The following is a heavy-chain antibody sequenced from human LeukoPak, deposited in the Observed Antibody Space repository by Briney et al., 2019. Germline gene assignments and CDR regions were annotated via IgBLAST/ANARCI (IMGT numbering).Heavy chain of an antibody. Sequence: GALRLSCAASGFTFSDYYMAWIRQAPGKGLEWVSYISSGSSYTNYADSVKGRFTISRDNAKNSLYLQMNSLRAKDAAVYYCARELRDSSGWLFDYWGQGTLVTVSS. J-gene: IGHJ4*02. CDR1: GFTFSDYY. D-gene: IGHD6-19*01. CDR3: ARELRDSSGWLFDY. V-gene: IGHV3-11*05. CDR2: ISSGSSYT.